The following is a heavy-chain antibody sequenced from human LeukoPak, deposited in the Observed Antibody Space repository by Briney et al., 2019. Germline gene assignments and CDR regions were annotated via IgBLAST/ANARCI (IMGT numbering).Heavy chain of an antibody. CDR3: ATPPTVTRNY. CDR2: ISGSGGSSK. V-gene: IGHV3-23*01. Sequence: GGSLRLSCAASGFTFSNYAMSWVRQAPGKGLEWVSAISGSGGSSKYYADSVKGRFTISRDNSKNTLYLQMNSLRAEDTAVYYCATPPTVTRNYWGQGILVTVSS. CDR1: GFTFSNYA. D-gene: IGHD4-17*01. J-gene: IGHJ4*02.